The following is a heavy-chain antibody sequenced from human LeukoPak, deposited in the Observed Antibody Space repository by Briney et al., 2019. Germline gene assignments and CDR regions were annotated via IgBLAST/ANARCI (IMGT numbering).Heavy chain of an antibody. Sequence: SETLSLTCTVSGGYINNYYWSWIRQPPGKGLEWIGYIYYSGSTTYNPSLKSRVTISVDTSKNQFSLKLSSVTAADTAVCYCARGGTPQNYPFFDYWGQGTLVSVSS. J-gene: IGHJ4*02. D-gene: IGHD2-15*01. V-gene: IGHV4-59*08. CDR1: GGYINNYY. CDR2: IYYSGST. CDR3: ARGGTPQNYPFFDY.